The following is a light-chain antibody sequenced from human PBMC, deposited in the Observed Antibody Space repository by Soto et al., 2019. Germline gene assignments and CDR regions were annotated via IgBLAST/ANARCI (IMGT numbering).Light chain of an antibody. CDR3: SSYTTVPSPQWV. CDR1: SSDLGGLNY. CDR2: KVD. Sequence: QSALTQPASVSGSPGQSITIPCSGRSSDLGGLNYVSWYQQHPGKVPKLIIYKVDNRPSGISDRFSASKSGNTASLTISGLQAEDEAHYYCSSYTTVPSPQWVFAGGTKPTVL. V-gene: IGLV2-14*01. J-gene: IGLJ3*02.